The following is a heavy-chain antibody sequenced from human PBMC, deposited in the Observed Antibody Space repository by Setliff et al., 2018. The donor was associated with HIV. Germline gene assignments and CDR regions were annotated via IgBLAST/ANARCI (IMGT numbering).Heavy chain of an antibody. CDR2: IHSSGST. V-gene: IGHV4-61*08. J-gene: IGHJ6*03. Sequence: SETLSLTCTVSGGSISIGGYYWGWIRQHPGKGLEWIGHIHSSGSTIYSASLKSRVSISVDTSKNQVSLRLSSVTAADTAVYHCSRGSYYMDVWGKGTTVTVSS. CDR3: SRGSYYMDV. CDR1: GGSISIGGYY. D-gene: IGHD3-16*01.